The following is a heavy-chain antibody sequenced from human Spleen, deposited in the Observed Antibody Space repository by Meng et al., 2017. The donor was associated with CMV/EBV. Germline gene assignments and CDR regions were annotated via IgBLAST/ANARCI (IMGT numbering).Heavy chain of an antibody. V-gene: IGHV1-24*01. J-gene: IGHJ6*02. CDR3: ARVDEGYYGMDV. CDR1: GYTLTEIS. CDR2: SDPENGEK. D-gene: IGHD3-9*01. Sequence: ASVKVSCKVSGYTLTEISIHWVRQAPGKGLEWVAGSDPENGEKIYAQKFRGRVIMTEDTSADTAYMELSSLRSDDTAVYYCARVDEGYYGMDVWGQGTTVTVSS.